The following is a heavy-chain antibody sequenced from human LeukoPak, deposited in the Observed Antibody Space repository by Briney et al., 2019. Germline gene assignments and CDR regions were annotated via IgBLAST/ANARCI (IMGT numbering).Heavy chain of an antibody. CDR2: IKSKGDGETT. CDR1: GFTFTNAW. V-gene: IGHV3-15*01. CDR3: TTDLGLTMIRGVIVS. Sequence: GGSLRLSCAASGFTFTNAWMNWVRQAPGKGLAWVGRIKSKGDGETTDYAAPVKGRFTMSRDDSRATVYLQMNYLEAEDTAVYYCTTDLGLTMIRGVIVSWGQGALVTVSS. D-gene: IGHD3-10*01. J-gene: IGHJ5*01.